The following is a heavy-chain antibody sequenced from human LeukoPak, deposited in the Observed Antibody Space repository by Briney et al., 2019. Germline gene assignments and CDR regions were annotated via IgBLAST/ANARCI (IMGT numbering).Heavy chain of an antibody. D-gene: IGHD4-23*01. CDR1: GGSISSYY. CDR2: IYYSGTT. CDR3: ARVDYGGNQLRYYYFDY. V-gene: IGHV4-59*01. Sequence: TETLSLTCTVSGGSISSYYWSWIRQPPGKGLEWIGYIYYSGTTNYNPSLKSRVTTSVDTSKNQFSLKLSSVTAADTALYYCARVDYGGNQLRYYYFDYWGQGTLVTVSS. J-gene: IGHJ4*02.